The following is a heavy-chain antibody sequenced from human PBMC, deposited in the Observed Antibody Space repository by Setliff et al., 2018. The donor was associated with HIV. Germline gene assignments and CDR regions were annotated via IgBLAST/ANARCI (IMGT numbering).Heavy chain of an antibody. CDR3: ARGRSSGWYAGRSYYYYMDV. Sequence: GASVKVSCKASGYTFTSYGISWVRQAPGQGLEWMGWISAHNGNTNYAQKLQGRVTMTTDTSTRTAYMELRSLRSDDTAGYYCARGRSSGWYAGRSYYYYMDVWGKGTTVTVSS. D-gene: IGHD6-19*01. CDR1: GYTFTSYG. J-gene: IGHJ6*03. V-gene: IGHV1-18*01. CDR2: ISAHNGNT.